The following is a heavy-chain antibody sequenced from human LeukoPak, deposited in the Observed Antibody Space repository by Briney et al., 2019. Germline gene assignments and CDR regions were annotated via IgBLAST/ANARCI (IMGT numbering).Heavy chain of an antibody. D-gene: IGHD5-12*01. J-gene: IGHJ4*02. CDR2: IIPILGIA. CDR1: GGIFSSYA. CDR3: ARDTIVATNPPDY. Sequence: VASVKVSCKASGGIFSSYAISWVRQAPGQGLEWMGRIIPILGIANYAQKFQGRVTITADKSTSTAYMELSGLRSEDTAVYYCARDTIVATNPPDYWGQGTLVTVSS. V-gene: IGHV1-69*04.